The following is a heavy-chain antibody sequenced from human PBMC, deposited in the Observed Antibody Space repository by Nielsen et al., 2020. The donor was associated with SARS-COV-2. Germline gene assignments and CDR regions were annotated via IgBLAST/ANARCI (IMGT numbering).Heavy chain of an antibody. CDR3: VGIVGAL. J-gene: IGHJ4*02. CDR1: GFAFSSYT. Sequence: LKISCAASGFAFSSYTMSWVRQAPGKGLEWVSFITGTSSHISYGDSVRGRFTISRDNAKNSVHLQMNSLRAEDTAVYYCVGIVGALWGQGTLVTVSS. D-gene: IGHD1-26*01. V-gene: IGHV3-21*01. CDR2: ITGTSSHI.